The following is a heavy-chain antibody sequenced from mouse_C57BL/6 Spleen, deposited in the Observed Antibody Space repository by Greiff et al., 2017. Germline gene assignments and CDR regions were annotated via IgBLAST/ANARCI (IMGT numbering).Heavy chain of an antibody. D-gene: IGHD2-3*01. CDR3: ARSHDGYLAY. Sequence: VQLQQPGAELVRPGSSVKLSCKASGYTFTSYWMHWVKQRPIQGLEWIGNIDPSDSETHYNQKFKDKATLTVDKSSSTAYMQLSSLTSEDSAVYYCARSHDGYLAYWGQGTLVTVSA. CDR2: IDPSDSET. CDR1: GYTFTSYW. J-gene: IGHJ3*01. V-gene: IGHV1-52*01.